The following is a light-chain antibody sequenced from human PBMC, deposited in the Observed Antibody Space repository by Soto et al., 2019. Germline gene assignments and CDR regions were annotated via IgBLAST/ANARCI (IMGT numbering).Light chain of an antibody. J-gene: IGLJ1*01. CDR1: SNDVGSYNL. CDR3: CSYAGSSTPYV. CDR2: EVS. Sequence: SVVTQPASVSGSPGQSITISCTGNSNDVGSYNLVSWYQQHPGKAPKLMIYEVSKRPSGVSNRFSGSKSGNTASLTISGLQAEDEADYYCCSYAGSSTPYVFGTRTKVTVL. V-gene: IGLV2-23*02.